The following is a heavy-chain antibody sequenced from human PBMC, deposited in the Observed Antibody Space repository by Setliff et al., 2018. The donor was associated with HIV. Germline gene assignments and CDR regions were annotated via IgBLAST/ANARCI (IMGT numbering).Heavy chain of an antibody. CDR3: ARPRGNDYAGSGFDN. CDR1: GYNFVDYS. J-gene: IGHJ4*02. CDR2: IYPVDSET. D-gene: IGHD2-2*01. Sequence: GESLKISCQGSGYNFVDYSIAWVRQVPGKGLEWMGIIYPVDSETRYSPSFQGQVTISADKSINTAYLQWTTLKASDSVMYYCARPRGNDYAGSGFDNWGQGTLVTVSS. V-gene: IGHV5-51*01.